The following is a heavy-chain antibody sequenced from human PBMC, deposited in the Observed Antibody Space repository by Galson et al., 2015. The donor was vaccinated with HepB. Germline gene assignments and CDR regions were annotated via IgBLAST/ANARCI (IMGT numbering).Heavy chain of an antibody. CDR2: ISKDGSNK. J-gene: IGHJ3*02. Sequence: SLRLSCAGSGFSFSDYAMHWVRQAPGKGLEWVAVISKDGSNKYYARSVKGRFTSSRDNSKKTLYLQMNSLRAEDTAVYYCARTRARAFGIWGQGTMVTVS. V-gene: IGHV3-30*04. CDR3: ARTRARAFGI. CDR1: GFSFSDYA.